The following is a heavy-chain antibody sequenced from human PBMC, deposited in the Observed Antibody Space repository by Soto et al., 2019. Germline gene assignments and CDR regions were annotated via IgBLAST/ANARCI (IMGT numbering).Heavy chain of an antibody. CDR3: ARVGSSGWSPDY. CDR2: IFYSGSTTY. J-gene: IGHJ4*02. CDR1: GGSISGHY. Sequence: SETLSLTCTVSGGSISGHYWIWIRQPPGEGMEWIGYIFYSGSTTYNNNPSLKSLVSISVDTSKNQFYLRLSSVTAADTAVYYCARVGSSGWSPDYWGQGTLVTVSS. D-gene: IGHD6-19*01. V-gene: IGHV4-59*11.